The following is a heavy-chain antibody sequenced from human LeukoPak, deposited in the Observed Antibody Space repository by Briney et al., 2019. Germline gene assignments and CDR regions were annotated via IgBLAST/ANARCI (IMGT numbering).Heavy chain of an antibody. V-gene: IGHV1-2*02. Sequence: VASVKVSCKASGYIFTGYYMHWVRQAPGQGLEWMGWINPNSGGTNYAQKFQGRVTMTRDTSISTAYMELSRLRSDDTAVYYCARDEHRRIAAAAPADYYYMDVWGKGTTVTVSS. D-gene: IGHD6-13*01. CDR3: ARDEHRRIAAAAPADYYYMDV. CDR1: GYIFTGYY. J-gene: IGHJ6*03. CDR2: INPNSGGT.